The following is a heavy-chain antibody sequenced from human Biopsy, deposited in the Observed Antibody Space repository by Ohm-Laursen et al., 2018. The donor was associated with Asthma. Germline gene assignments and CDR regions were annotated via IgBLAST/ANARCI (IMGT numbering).Heavy chain of an antibody. V-gene: IGHV3-9*01. Sequence: SLRLSCTASGFSFDDYAIFWVRQAPGKGLEWVSGISWNSGTIGYADSVKGRLTISRDNAKNSLYLQMNSLGPEDTAVYYCARDMGAGPNQPPSGSGSSHLYGMDVWGQGTTVTVSS. J-gene: IGHJ6*02. CDR1: GFSFDDYA. D-gene: IGHD3-10*01. CDR2: ISWNSGTI. CDR3: ARDMGAGPNQPPSGSGSSHLYGMDV.